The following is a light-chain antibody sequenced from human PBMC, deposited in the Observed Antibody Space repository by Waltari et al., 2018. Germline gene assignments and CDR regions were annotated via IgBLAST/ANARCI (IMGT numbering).Light chain of an antibody. Sequence: IVLTQSPETLSVSLGERATINCKSSQSVLYNSNNKNYLAWYQQKPGQPPKLLLYLASTRQSGVPDRFSGSGSGTDFTLTISSLQAEDVAVYHCQQYYRTPYTFGQGTRLEIK. CDR1: QSVLYNSNNKNY. V-gene: IGKV4-1*01. J-gene: IGKJ2*01. CDR3: QQYYRTPYT. CDR2: LAS.